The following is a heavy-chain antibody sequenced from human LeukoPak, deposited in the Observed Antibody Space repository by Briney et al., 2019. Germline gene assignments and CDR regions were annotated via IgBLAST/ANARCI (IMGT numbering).Heavy chain of an antibody. Sequence: GGSLRLSCAASGFTFNNYDMHWVRQTTGEGLEWVSSIHTAGDAHYSGSAKGRFIISRENVKNSLYLQMNSLRAEDTAVYYCARGSCGYGDCYRALNIWGQGTIVTVSS. D-gene: IGHD2-21*02. J-gene: IGHJ3*02. CDR3: ARGSCGYGDCYRALNI. CDR2: IHTAGDA. V-gene: IGHV3-13*01. CDR1: GFTFNNYD.